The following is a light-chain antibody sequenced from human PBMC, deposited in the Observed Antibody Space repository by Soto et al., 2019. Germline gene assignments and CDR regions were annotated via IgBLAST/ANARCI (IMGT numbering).Light chain of an antibody. Sequence: QAVVTQPASVSGSPGQSITISCTGTSSDVGGYNYVSWYQHHPGKAPKLMIYEVSNRPSGVSNRFSGSKSGNTASLTISGLQAEDEADYYYISYTTNSPFWVFGGGTKLTVL. V-gene: IGLV2-14*01. CDR3: ISYTTNSPFWV. CDR2: EVS. J-gene: IGLJ3*02. CDR1: SSDVGGYNY.